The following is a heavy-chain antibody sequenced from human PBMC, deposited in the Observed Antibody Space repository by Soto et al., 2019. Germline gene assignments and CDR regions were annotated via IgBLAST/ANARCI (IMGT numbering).Heavy chain of an antibody. J-gene: IGHJ6*02. CDR1: GGSISSGGYY. V-gene: IGHV4-31*03. CDR2: IYYSGST. D-gene: IGHD3-22*01. Sequence: PSETLSLTCTVSGGSISSGGYYWSCIRQHPGRGLEWIGYIYYSGSTYYNPSLKSRVTISVDTSKNQFSLKLSSVTAADTAVYYCARSLDSSGYYYYYYYGMDVWGQGTTVTVSS. CDR3: ARSLDSSGYYYYYYYGMDV.